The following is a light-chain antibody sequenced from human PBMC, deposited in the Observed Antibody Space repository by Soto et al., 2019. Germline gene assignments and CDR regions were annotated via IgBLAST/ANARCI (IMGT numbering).Light chain of an antibody. J-gene: IGKJ4*01. V-gene: IGKV3-11*01. CDR2: DAS. CDR3: QQRGTWPLT. Sequence: EIVLTQSPATLSLSPGERATLSCRASQSLSSYLAWYQQKPGQAPRLLIYDASNRATGIPARFSGSGSGTDFTLTISSLEPEDFAVYYCQQRGTWPLTFGGGTKLEIK. CDR1: QSLSSY.